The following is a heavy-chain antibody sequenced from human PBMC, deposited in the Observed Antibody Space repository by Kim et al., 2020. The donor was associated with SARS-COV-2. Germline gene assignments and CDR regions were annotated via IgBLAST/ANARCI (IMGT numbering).Heavy chain of an antibody. D-gene: IGHD3-3*01. J-gene: IGHJ5*02. V-gene: IGHV4-31*03. CDR2: IYYSGST. Sequence: SETLSLTCTVSGGSISSGGYYWSWIRQHPGKGLEWIGYIYYSGSTYYNPSLKSRVTISVDTSKNQFSLKLSSVTAADTAVYYCARESPPVVTPNPRSRTYYDFWSGQGLVFDPWGQGTLVTVSS. CDR1: GGSISSGGYY. CDR3: ARESPPVVTPNPRSRTYYDFWSGQGLVFDP.